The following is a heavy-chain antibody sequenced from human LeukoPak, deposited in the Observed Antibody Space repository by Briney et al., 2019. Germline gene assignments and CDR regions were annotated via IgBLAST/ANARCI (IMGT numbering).Heavy chain of an antibody. D-gene: IGHD3-22*01. CDR2: IHYSGTT. CDR1: GGSIRSNTNSWGWNSSNY. J-gene: IGHJ4*02. Sequence: SETLSLTCSVSGGSIRSNTNSWGWNSSNYWGWIRQPPGKGLEWIGSIHYSGTTYYHPSLQSRLTISVDTSKNQFSLKVTSVTAADTALYYCARVPDPITMIDYWGQGTLVTVSS. CDR3: ARVPDPITMIDY. V-gene: IGHV4-39*01.